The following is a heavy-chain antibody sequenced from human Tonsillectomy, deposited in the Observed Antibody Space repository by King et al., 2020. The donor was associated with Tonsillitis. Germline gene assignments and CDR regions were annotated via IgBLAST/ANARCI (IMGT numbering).Heavy chain of an antibody. CDR2: IFASGTT. J-gene: IGHJ5*01. CDR1: GDLINAASFY. D-gene: IGHD3-10*01. Sequence: LQLQESGPGLVKPSQTLSLTCTVSGDLINAASFYWGWVRQPAGKGLEYIGRIFASGTTHYNPSFQSRVAMSVDTSKNQFSLKLSSVTAADTAVYYCARVLSYSENWFDAWGHGTLVTVSS. V-gene: IGHV4-61*02. CDR3: ARVLSYSENWFDA.